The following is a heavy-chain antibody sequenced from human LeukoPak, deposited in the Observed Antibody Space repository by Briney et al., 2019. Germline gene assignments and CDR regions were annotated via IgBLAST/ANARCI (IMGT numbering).Heavy chain of an antibody. CDR3: ARVSTMVRGIDY. J-gene: IGHJ4*02. CDR2: INHSGST. Sequence: SETLSLTCAVHGGSFSGYYWSWIRQPPGKGLEWIGEINHSGSTNYNPSLKSRVTISVDTSKNQFSLKLSSVTAADTAVYYCARVSTMVRGIDYWGQGTLVTVSS. D-gene: IGHD3-10*01. CDR1: GGSFSGYY. V-gene: IGHV4-34*01.